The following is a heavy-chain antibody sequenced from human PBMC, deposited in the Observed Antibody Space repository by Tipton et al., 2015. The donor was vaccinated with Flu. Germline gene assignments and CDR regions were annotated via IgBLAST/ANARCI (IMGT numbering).Heavy chain of an antibody. CDR1: GGSLTKNS. CDR3: ARGGGGSHFDF. J-gene: IGHJ4*02. Sequence: QSGAEVKKPGSAVKVSCKASGGSLTKNSISWVRQAPGQGLEWMGGLTFVFGSTKYAEKLQGRGTITADRSTNTAYMELTGLTSEDCAFYCCARGGGGSHFDFWGQGTLVTV. CDR2: LTFVFGST. V-gene: IGHV1-69*06. D-gene: IGHD1-26*01.